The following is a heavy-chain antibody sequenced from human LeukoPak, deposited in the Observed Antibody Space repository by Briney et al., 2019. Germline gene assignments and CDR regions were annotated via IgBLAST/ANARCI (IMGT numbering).Heavy chain of an antibody. V-gene: IGHV1-24*01. J-gene: IGHJ3*01. Sequence: ASVKVSCKVSGYTLTELSMHWVRQAPGEGLEWMGGFDPEHDETMYAQKFQGRVTMTEDTSTDTAYMELSSLRSEDTAVYYCATDGRKQFTWGQGTMVTVSS. CDR3: ATDGRKQFT. CDR2: FDPEHDET. CDR1: GYTLTELS. D-gene: IGHD5-24*01.